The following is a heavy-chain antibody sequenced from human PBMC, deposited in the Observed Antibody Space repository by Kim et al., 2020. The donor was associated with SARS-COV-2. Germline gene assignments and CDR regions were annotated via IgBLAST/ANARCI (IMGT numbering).Heavy chain of an antibody. Sequence: SETLSLTCTVSGGSISSGGYYWSWIRQHPGKGLEWIGYIYYSGSTYYNPSLKSRVTISVDTSKNQFSLKLSSVTAADTAVYYCARDRHSSNKRITMVRGGISGFDPWGQGTRVTVSS. CDR2: IYYSGST. J-gene: IGHJ5*02. V-gene: IGHV4-31*03. CDR3: ARDRHSSNKRITMVRGGISGFDP. D-gene: IGHD3-10*01. CDR1: GGSISSGGYY.